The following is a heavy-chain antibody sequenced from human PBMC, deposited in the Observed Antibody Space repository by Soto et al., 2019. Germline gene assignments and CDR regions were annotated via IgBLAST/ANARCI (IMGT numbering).Heavy chain of an antibody. D-gene: IGHD6-13*01. J-gene: IGHJ4*02. Sequence: PSETLSLTCTVSGGSIISYYWSWILQPPWKGLEWIGYIYYSGSTNYNPSLKSRVTISVDTSKNQFSLKLSSVTAADTAVYYCARAPAPLDSSSWYYFDYWGQGTLVTVSS. CDR1: GGSIISYY. CDR3: ARAPAPLDSSSWYYFDY. CDR2: IYYSGST. V-gene: IGHV4-59*01.